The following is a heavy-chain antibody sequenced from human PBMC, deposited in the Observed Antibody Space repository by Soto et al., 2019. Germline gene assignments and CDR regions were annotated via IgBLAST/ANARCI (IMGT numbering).Heavy chain of an antibody. J-gene: IGHJ6*02. Sequence: QVQLVQSGAEVKQPGSSVKVSCKISGGTFSSYAISWVRQAPGQGGEWMGGIIPISGTANYAQKLQGKVTITADTSTFTAYMELSSLRSEDTAVYYCTRGRCRGGDCYPHYYNHMDVWGQGTTVTVSS. CDR2: IIPISGTA. CDR1: GGTFSSYA. D-gene: IGHD2-21*02. CDR3: TRGRCRGGDCYPHYYNHMDV. V-gene: IGHV1-69*06.